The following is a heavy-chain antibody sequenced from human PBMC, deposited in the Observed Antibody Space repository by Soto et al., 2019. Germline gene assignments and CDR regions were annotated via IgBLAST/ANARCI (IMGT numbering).Heavy chain of an antibody. D-gene: IGHD3-3*01. CDR3: AKDMVPDNYDFWSGYDY. CDR1: GFTFYDYT. Sequence: PGGSLRLSCAASGFTFYDYTMHWVRQGPGKGLEWVSLISWDGGSTYYADSVKGRFTISRDNSKNSLYLQMNSLRTEDTALYYCAKDMVPDNYDFWSGYDYWGQGTLVTVSS. J-gene: IGHJ4*02. CDR2: ISWDGGST. V-gene: IGHV3-43*01.